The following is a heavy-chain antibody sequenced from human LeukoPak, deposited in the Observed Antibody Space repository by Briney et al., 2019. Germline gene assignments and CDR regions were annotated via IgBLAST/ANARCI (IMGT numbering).Heavy chain of an antibody. Sequence: SETLSLTCTVPGGSICSSSYYWGWIRQPPGKGLEWIGSIYYSGSTYYNPSLKSRVTISVDTSKNLFSLKLSSVTAAGTAVYYCAYRWIQLSHFDYWGQGTLVPVSS. D-gene: IGHD5-18*01. CDR1: GGSICSSSYY. J-gene: IGHJ4*02. CDR3: AYRWIQLSHFDY. CDR2: IYYSGST. V-gene: IGHV4-39*01.